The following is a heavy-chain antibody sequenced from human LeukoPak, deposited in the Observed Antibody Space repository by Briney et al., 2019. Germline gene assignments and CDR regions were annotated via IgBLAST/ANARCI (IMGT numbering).Heavy chain of an antibody. CDR3: AAGSDVTPWEAFDI. J-gene: IGHJ3*02. Sequence: SVKVSCKASGFTFTSSAMQWVRQARGQRLEWIGWIVVGSGNTNYAQKFQERVTITRDLSTSTAYMELSSLRSEDTAVYYCAAGSDVTPWEAFDIWGQGTIVTVSS. D-gene: IGHD1-26*01. V-gene: IGHV1-58*02. CDR1: GFTFTSSA. CDR2: IVVGSGNT.